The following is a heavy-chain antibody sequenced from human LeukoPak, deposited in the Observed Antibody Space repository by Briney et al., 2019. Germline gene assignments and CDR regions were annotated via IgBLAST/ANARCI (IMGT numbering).Heavy chain of an antibody. CDR1: GFTFSNHW. Sequence: GGSLRLSCAASGFTFSNHWMHWVRQVPGKGLVSVSRIHIDENRKTYADSVKGRFTISRDNAKNTLYLQMNSLGVEDTAVYYCVRGSSDWNGMDVWVLGTTFIVSS. CDR2: IHIDENRK. V-gene: IGHV3-74*01. D-gene: IGHD6-19*01. J-gene: IGHJ6*02. CDR3: VRGSSDWNGMDV.